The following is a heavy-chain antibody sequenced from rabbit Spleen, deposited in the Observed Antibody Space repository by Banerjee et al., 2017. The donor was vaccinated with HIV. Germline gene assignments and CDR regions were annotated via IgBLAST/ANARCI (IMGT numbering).Heavy chain of an antibody. CDR1: GFSCYYKCV. CDR2: MNTVSGNP. Sequence: QEQLVESGGGLVQPEGSLTLTCTASGFSCYYKCVMCWVRQAPGKGLQWIGCMNTVSGNPCYAAWAKGRFPNSRTPATTVALQIASLTAADAAPYFWARDLDGCICWNFGLWGPGTLVTVS. CDR3: ARDLDGCICWNFGL. J-gene: IGHJ4*01. V-gene: IGHV1S45*01. D-gene: IGHD6-1*01.